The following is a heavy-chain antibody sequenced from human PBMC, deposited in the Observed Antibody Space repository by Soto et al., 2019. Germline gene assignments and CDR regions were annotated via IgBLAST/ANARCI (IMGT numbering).Heavy chain of an antibody. CDR1: GGSFSGYY. CDR3: ARGRYCSSTSCYLFDY. D-gene: IGHD2-2*01. CDR2: INHSGST. V-gene: IGHV4-34*01. J-gene: IGHJ4*02. Sequence: SETLSLTCAVYGGSFSGYYWSWIRQPPGKGLEWIGEINHSGSTNYNPSLKSRVTISVDTSKNQFSLKLSSVTAADTAVYYCARGRYCSSTSCYLFDYWGQGTLVTVSS.